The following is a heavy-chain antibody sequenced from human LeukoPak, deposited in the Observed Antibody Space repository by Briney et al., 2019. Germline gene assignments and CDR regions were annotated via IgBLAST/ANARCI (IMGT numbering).Heavy chain of an antibody. Sequence: PGGSLRLSCAASGFTFSSYGMHWVRQAPGKGLEWVAFIRYDGSNKYYADSVKGRFTISRDNSKNTLYLQMNSLRAEDTAVYYCAKAGDYYGSGSDWFDPWGQGTLVTVSS. CDR2: IRYDGSNK. CDR1: GFTFSSYG. D-gene: IGHD3-10*01. V-gene: IGHV3-30*02. J-gene: IGHJ5*02. CDR3: AKAGDYYGSGSDWFDP.